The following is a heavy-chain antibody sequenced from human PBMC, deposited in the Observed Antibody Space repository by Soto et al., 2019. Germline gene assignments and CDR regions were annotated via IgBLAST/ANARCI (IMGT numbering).Heavy chain of an antibody. D-gene: IGHD3-16*01. Sequence: QVQLQESGPGLVKPSETLSLTCTVSGGSVTDHHLSWVRQPPGKGLEWLGYINYNGNTMYNPSLWSRVPMSVDTPNSQFSLKLSSVTAADTALYYCATYLFGGGGRGYWGQGTLATVSS. V-gene: IGHV4-59*08. CDR2: INYNGNT. CDR1: GGSVTDHH. J-gene: IGHJ4*02. CDR3: ATYLFGGGGRGY.